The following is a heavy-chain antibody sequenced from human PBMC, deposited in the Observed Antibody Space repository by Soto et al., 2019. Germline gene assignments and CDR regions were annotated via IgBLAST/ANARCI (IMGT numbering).Heavy chain of an antibody. J-gene: IGHJ5*02. D-gene: IGHD3-22*01. CDR2: IIPIFGTA. Sequence: QVQLVQSGAEVKKPGSSVKVFCKASGGTFSSYAISWVRQAPGQGLEWMGGIIPIFGTANYAQKFQGRVTITADESTSTAYMELSSLRSEDTAVYYCARTYYYDSSGYYYWFDPWGQGTLVTVSS. CDR1: GGTFSSYA. CDR3: ARTYYYDSSGYYYWFDP. V-gene: IGHV1-69*12.